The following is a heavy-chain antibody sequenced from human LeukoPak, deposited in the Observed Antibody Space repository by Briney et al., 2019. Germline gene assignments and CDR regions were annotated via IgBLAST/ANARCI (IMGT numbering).Heavy chain of an antibody. J-gene: IGHJ3*02. CDR2: ISYDGSNK. CDR3: ARDRAYGDYRDAFDI. V-gene: IGHV3-30*04. Sequence: GGSLRLSCAASGFTFSSYAMHWVRQAPGKGLEWVAAISYDGSNKYYADSVKGRFTISRDNSKNTLYPQMNSLRAEDTAVYYCARDRAYGDYRDAFDIWGQGTMVTVSS. CDR1: GFTFSSYA. D-gene: IGHD4-17*01.